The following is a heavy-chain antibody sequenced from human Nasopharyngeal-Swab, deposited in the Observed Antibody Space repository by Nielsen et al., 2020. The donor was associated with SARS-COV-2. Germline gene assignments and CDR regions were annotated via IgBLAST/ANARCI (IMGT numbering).Heavy chain of an antibody. Sequence: SETLSLPCTAPGGPISSYYWYWIRQPAGKGLEWIGRTYTSGLTNYNPPLKSPVTMSVDPSKNQFSLKLSSVTAADTAVYYCASGGGSLDYWGQGTLVTVSS. CDR3: ASGGGSLDY. J-gene: IGHJ4*02. CDR2: TYTSGLT. V-gene: IGHV4-4*07. D-gene: IGHD4-23*01. CDR1: GGPISSYY.